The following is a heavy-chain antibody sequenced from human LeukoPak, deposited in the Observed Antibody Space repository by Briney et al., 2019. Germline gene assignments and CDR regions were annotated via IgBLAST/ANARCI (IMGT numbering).Heavy chain of an antibody. D-gene: IGHD6-19*01. Sequence: SXXVSCKASGGTFSSYAISWVRQAPGQGLEWMGGIIPIFGTANYAQQFQGRVTITADESTSTAYMELSSLRSEDTAVYYCARRSIRSSGWDDWGQGTLVTVSS. CDR2: IIPIFGTA. V-gene: IGHV1-69*01. CDR3: ARRSIRSSGWDD. CDR1: GGTFSSYA. J-gene: IGHJ4*02.